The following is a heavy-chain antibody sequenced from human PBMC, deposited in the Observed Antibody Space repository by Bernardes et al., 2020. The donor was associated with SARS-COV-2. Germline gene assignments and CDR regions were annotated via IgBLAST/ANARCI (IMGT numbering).Heavy chain of an antibody. V-gene: IGHV3-7*01. D-gene: IGHD3-10*01. Sequence: GGSLRLSCVISGFTFRSYWMSWVRQAPGKGLEWVANIKEDGIEKYYVDSVKGRFTVSRDNAKNSLYLQMSSLRAEDTAVYYCARARYYASGTYSPIDHWGQGTLVTVSS. CDR2: IKEDGIEK. J-gene: IGHJ4*02. CDR1: GFTFRSYW. CDR3: ARARYYASGTYSPIDH.